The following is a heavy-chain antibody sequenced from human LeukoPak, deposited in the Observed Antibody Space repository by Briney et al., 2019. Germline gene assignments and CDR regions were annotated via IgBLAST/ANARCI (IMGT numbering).Heavy chain of an antibody. CDR2: IYYSGST. J-gene: IGHJ3*02. V-gene: IGHV4-61*08. D-gene: IGHD3-22*01. CDR3: ARATMIVVGYAFDI. CDR1: GGSISSGDYY. Sequence: SETLSLTCTVSGGSISSGDYYWSWIRQPPGKGLEWIGYIYYSGSTNYNPSLKSRVTISVDTSKNQFSLKLSSVTAADTAVYYCARATMIVVGYAFDIWAKGQWSPSLQ.